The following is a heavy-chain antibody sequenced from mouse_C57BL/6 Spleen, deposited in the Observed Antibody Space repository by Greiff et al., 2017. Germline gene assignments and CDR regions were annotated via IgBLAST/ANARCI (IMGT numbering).Heavy chain of an antibody. V-gene: IGHV1-55*01. CDR2: IYPGSGST. CDR1: GYTFTSYW. Sequence: QVQLQQPGAELVKPGASVKMSCKASGYTFTSYWITWVKQRPGQGLEWIGDIYPGSGSTNYNEKVKSKATLTVDTSSSTAYMQLSSLTSEDAAVYDWAQTTVVNFDVWGTGTTVTVSS. CDR3: AQTTVVNFDV. D-gene: IGHD1-1*01. J-gene: IGHJ1*03.